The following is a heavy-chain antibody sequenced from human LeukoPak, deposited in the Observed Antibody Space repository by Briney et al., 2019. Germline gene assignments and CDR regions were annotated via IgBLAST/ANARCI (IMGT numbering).Heavy chain of an antibody. D-gene: IGHD5-12*01. CDR1: GGSISAYY. V-gene: IGHV4-59*03. CDR3: AGNNGWLPLY. CDR2: IDYSGNT. J-gene: IGHJ4*02. Sequence: SEALSLNCTVSGGSISAYYWNWIRQPPGKGLEWIGNIDYSGNTNYNPSLKSRVTMSLDTSKKQLSLKLRSVTAADTAVYYCAGNNGWLPLYWGQGTLVTVSS.